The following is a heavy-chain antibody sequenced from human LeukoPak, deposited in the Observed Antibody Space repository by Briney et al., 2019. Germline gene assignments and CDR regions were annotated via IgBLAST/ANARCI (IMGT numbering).Heavy chain of an antibody. CDR3: ARARWVAATKYYFDY. Sequence: GGSLRVSCAASGFTFSDYYMSWIRQAPGKGLEWVSFISNSGSTIYYADSVKGRFTISRDNAKNSLYLQMNSLRAEDTAVYYCARARWVAATKYYFDYWGQGTLVTVSS. J-gene: IGHJ4*02. V-gene: IGHV3-11*01. D-gene: IGHD2-15*01. CDR1: GFTFSDYY. CDR2: ISNSGSTI.